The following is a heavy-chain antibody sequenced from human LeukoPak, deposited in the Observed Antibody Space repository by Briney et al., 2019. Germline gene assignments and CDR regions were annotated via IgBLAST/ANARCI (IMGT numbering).Heavy chain of an antibody. Sequence: SSEPLSLTCTVSCGSISSYYWSWIRQPPAKGLEWMGYIYYSGHTNHHPSLKRRVTISVDTPKNQSSLKLSSVTAADTAVYYCSTDHPKIWPFLSNGSSISWCARYFVYWGQGTLVTVSP. J-gene: IGHJ4*02. CDR2: IYYSGHT. D-gene: IGHD2-2*01. CDR1: CGSISSYY. CDR3: STDHPKIWPFLSNGSSISWCARYFVY. V-gene: IGHV4-59*01.